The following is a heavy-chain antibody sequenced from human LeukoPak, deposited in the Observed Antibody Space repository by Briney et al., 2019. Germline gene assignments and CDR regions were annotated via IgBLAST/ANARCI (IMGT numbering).Heavy chain of an antibody. CDR2: INHSGST. D-gene: IGHD3-9*01. V-gene: IGHV4-34*01. CDR3: ARGARRFDILTGYYSFYPYYFDY. J-gene: IGHJ4*02. Sequence: SETLSLTCAVYGGSFSGYYWSWIRQPPGKGLEWIGEINHSGSTNYNPSLKSRVTISVDTSKNRFSLKLSSVTAADTAVYYCARGARRFDILTGYYSFYPYYFDYWGQGTLVAVSS. CDR1: GGSFSGYY.